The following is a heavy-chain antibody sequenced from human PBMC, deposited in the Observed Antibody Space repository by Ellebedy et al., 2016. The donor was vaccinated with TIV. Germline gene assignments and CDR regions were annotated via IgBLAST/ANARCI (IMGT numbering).Heavy chain of an antibody. CDR2: IYPTDSDT. J-gene: IGHJ4*02. V-gene: IGHV5-51*01. Sequence: PGGSLRLSCKASGYTFTNYWNGWVRQMPGKGLEWMGIIYPTDSDTSYSPSFQGQVTISADKSISTAYLQWTSLKASDTSMFYCARPSDWNDGYFHYWGQGTLVTVSS. CDR3: ARPSDWNDGYFHY. D-gene: IGHD1-1*01. CDR1: GYTFTNYW.